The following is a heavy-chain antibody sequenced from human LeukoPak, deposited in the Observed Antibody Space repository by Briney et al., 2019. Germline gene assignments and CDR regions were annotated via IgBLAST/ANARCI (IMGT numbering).Heavy chain of an antibody. V-gene: IGHV3-30*02. CDR2: MRSDGSDK. CDR1: GFIFSSYG. Sequence: PGGSLRLSCAASGFIFSSYGMHWVRQAPGKGLEWVAFMRSDGSDKYYADSVKGRFTISRDQSKNTLYLQMNSLRAEDTAVYYCAKDPTYYYYYMDVWGKGTTVTVSS. CDR3: AKDPTYYYYYMDV. J-gene: IGHJ6*03.